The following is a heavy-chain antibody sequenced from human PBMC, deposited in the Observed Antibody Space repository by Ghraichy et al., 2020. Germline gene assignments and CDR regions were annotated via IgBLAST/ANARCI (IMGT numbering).Heavy chain of an antibody. CDR2: ISAYKGHT. Sequence: ASVKVSCKAFGYTFTTYGISWVRQAPGQGLEWMGWISAYKGHTNYAQKFQGRVTMTTDTSTSTVYMELRSLRSDDTAVYYCARDLSADDAFDIWGQGTMVTVSS. CDR1: GYTFTTYG. D-gene: IGHD2/OR15-2a*01. V-gene: IGHV1-18*04. J-gene: IGHJ3*02. CDR3: ARDLSADDAFDI.